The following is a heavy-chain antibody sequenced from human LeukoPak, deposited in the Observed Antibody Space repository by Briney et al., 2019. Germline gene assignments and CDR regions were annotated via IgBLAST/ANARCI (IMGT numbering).Heavy chain of an antibody. CDR1: EFTFSAYA. D-gene: IGHD3-3*01. CDR3: ARANDFWSGYYTPQAPYFDY. J-gene: IGHJ4*02. CDR2: VRYGGNIK. Sequence: PGGSLRLSCAAPEFTFSAYAMHWIRQAPGRGLAWVAFVRYGGNIKYYASSVKGRFAISRENSKTTLYLQMNSLRAEATAVYYCARANDFWSGYYTPQAPYFDYWGQGTLVTVSS. V-gene: IGHV3-30*02.